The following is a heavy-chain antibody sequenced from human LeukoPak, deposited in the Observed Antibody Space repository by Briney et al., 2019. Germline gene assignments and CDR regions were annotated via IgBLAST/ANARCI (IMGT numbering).Heavy chain of an antibody. J-gene: IGHJ4*02. D-gene: IGHD6-13*01. V-gene: IGHV1-18*01. CDR3: ARCIAAAGISEFDY. CDR2: ISAYNGNT. Sequence: ASVKVSCKASGYTFTSHGISWVRQAPGQGLEWMGWISAYNGNTNYAQKLQGRVTVTTDTSTSTAYMELRSLRSDDTAVYYCARCIAAAGISEFDYWGQGTLVTVSS. CDR1: GYTFTSHG.